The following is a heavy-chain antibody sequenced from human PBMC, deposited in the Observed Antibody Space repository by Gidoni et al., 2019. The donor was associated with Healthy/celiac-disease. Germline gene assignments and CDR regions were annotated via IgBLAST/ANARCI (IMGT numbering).Heavy chain of an antibody. CDR3: ARDKVWSGYYIGY. CDR1: GFTFSSYG. Sequence: QVQLVESGGGVVQHGRSLRLSCAASGFTFSSYGMHWVRQAPGKGLEWVAVIGYDGSNKYYADSVKGRFTISRDNSKNTLYLQMNSLRAEDTAVYYCARDKVWSGYYIGYWGQGTLVTVSS. V-gene: IGHV3-33*01. J-gene: IGHJ4*02. CDR2: IGYDGSNK. D-gene: IGHD3-3*01.